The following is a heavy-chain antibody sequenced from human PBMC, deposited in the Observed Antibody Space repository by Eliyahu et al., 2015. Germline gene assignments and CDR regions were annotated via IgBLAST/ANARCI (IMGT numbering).Heavy chain of an antibody. V-gene: IGHV3-23*04. D-gene: IGHD5-18*01. CDR3: AKLVGYSYGLSDFDY. J-gene: IGHJ4*02. Sequence: EVQLVESGGGLVQPGGSLRLSCAASGFNLRNYAMTWVRQTPGKGLGWVSAISGSGGSTYYADSVKGRFTISRDNSKNTLYLQMNSLRAEDTAVYYCAKLVGYSYGLSDFDYWGQGTLVTVSS. CDR2: ISGSGGST. CDR1: GFNLRNYA.